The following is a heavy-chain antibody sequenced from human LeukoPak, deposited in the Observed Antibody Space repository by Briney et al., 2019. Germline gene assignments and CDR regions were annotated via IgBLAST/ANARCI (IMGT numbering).Heavy chain of an antibody. Sequence: PGGSLRLCCAASGFTFGDYYMSWIRQAPGKGLERVSYISSSGTTIHYADSVKGRFNISRDNAKNSLYLQMNALRAEDTAAYYCARVRGSYCSDYWGQGTLVTVSS. V-gene: IGHV3-11*04. CDR1: GFTFGDYY. J-gene: IGHJ4*02. D-gene: IGHD1-26*01. CDR3: ARVRGSYCSDY. CDR2: ISSSGTTI.